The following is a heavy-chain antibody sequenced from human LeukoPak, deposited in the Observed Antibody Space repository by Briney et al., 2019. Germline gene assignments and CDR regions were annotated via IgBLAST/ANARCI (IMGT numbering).Heavy chain of an antibody. CDR1: GGSVSSGSYY. CDR2: IYYSGST. Sequence: SETLSLTCTVSGGSVSSGSYYWSWIRQPPGKGLEWIGYIYYSGSTNYNPSLKSRVTISVDTSKNQFSLKLSSVTAADTAVYYCATSRSSWYYFNYWGQGALVTVSS. CDR3: ATSRSSWYYFNY. J-gene: IGHJ4*02. D-gene: IGHD6-13*01. V-gene: IGHV4-61*01.